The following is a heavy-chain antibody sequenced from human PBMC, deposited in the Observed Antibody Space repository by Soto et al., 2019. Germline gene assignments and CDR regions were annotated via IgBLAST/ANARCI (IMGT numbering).Heavy chain of an antibody. CDR2: ISYDGSNK. CDR3: AKGGYSGYDYGDY. V-gene: IGHV3-30*18. J-gene: IGHJ4*02. Sequence: QVQLVESGGGVVQPGRSLRLSCAASGLTFSSYGMHWVRQAPGKGLEWVGVISYDGSNKDYADSVKGRFSISRDNSTNTLYLQMNSLRAEDTAAYYCAKGGYSGYDYGDYWGQGTLVTVSS. CDR1: GLTFSSYG. D-gene: IGHD5-12*01.